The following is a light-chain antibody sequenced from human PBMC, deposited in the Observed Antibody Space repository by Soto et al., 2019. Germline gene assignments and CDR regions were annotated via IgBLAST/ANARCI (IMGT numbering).Light chain of an antibody. CDR1: QSVLYSSNNKNY. V-gene: IGKV4-1*01. Sequence: DIVMTQSPDSLAVSLGERATINCKSSQSVLYSSNNKNYLAWYQQKPGQPPKLLIYWASTRESGVPDRFSGSWSGTDFTLTISSLQAEDVAVYYCQQYYSTPPVTFGQGTKVEIK. J-gene: IGKJ1*01. CDR3: QQYYSTPPVT. CDR2: WAS.